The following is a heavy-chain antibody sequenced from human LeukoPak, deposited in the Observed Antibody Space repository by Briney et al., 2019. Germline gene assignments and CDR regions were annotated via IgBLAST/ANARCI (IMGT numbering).Heavy chain of an antibody. CDR2: IYPGDSHI. CDR1: GYSFTNYW. V-gene: IGHV5-51*01. J-gene: IGHJ4*02. D-gene: IGHD5-18*01. Sequence: GESLKISCKGSGYSFTNYWIGWVRQMPGKGLEWMGIIYPGDSHIRYSPSFQGQVTISADKSISTTYPQWSSLKASDTAMYYCARPGYSSGSDYWGQGTLVTVSS. CDR3: ARPGYSSGSDY.